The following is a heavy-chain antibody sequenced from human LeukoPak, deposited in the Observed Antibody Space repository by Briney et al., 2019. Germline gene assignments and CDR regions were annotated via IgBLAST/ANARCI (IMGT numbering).Heavy chain of an antibody. D-gene: IGHD3-22*01. CDR2: INAGKGNT. CDR1: GYTFTSYA. J-gene: IGHJ5*02. Sequence: ASVKVSCKASGYTFTSYAMHWVRQAPGQRLEWMGWINAGKGNTKYSQKFQGRVTITRDTSASTAYMELSSLRSEDTAVYYCARRYYYDSSGYLSPWGQGTLVTVSS. CDR3: ARRYYYDSSGYLSP. V-gene: IGHV1-3*01.